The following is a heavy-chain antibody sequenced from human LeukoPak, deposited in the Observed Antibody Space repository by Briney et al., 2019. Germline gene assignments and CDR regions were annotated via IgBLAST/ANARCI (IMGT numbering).Heavy chain of an antibody. CDR3: AAKWLLRRY. D-gene: IGHD3-22*01. Sequence: PGGSLRLSCTASGFTVSSNYMTWVRQAPGKGLECVSVIHSGGATYYADSVKGRFTISRDNSKNTRYLQMNSLRVEDTAVYYCAAKWLLRRYWGQGTLVTVSS. V-gene: IGHV3-66*01. CDR1: GFTVSSNY. CDR2: IHSGGAT. J-gene: IGHJ4*02.